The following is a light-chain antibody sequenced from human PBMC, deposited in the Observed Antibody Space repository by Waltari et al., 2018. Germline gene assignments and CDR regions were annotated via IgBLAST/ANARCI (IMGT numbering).Light chain of an antibody. CDR3: SSYAGNSNWV. V-gene: IGLV2-8*01. J-gene: IGLJ3*02. Sequence: QSALTQPPSASGSPGQSVPISCTGPSRDVGKYNYVSWYQQHPGKAPKPLIYEVNNRPSGVPDRFSASKSGNTASLTVSGLQAEDEADYYCSSYAGNSNWVFGGGTKLTVL. CDR1: SRDVGKYNY. CDR2: EVN.